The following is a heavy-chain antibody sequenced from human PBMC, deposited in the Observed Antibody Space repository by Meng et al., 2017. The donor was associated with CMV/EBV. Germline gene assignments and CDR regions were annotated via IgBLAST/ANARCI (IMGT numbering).Heavy chain of an antibody. J-gene: IGHJ4*02. V-gene: IGHV2-5*02. Sequence: QPTQILTLPCPLSGFSLSSSGVGVGLSPQPPGQALEWLALIYWDDDKRYSPSLKSRLTITKDTSKNQVVLTMTNMDPVDTATYYCAHHADIAAAGSYYYWGQGTLVTVSS. CDR1: GFSLSSSGVG. D-gene: IGHD6-13*01. CDR3: AHHADIAAAGSYYY. CDR2: IYWDDDK.